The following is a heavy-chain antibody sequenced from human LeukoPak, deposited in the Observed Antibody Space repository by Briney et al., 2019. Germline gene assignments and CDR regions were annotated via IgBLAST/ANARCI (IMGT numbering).Heavy chain of an antibody. J-gene: IGHJ4*02. D-gene: IGHD3-3*01. Sequence: SETLYLTCSVSGGSISSSSHYWGWIRQSPGMGLEWIGSIFDSGSTYYNPSLKSRVTISVDTSKNQFSLKLSSVTAADTAVYYCAGRYYDFWSGWVDYWGQGTLVTVSS. CDR3: AGRYYDFWSGWVDY. CDR1: GGSISSSSHY. V-gene: IGHV4-39*07. CDR2: IFDSGST.